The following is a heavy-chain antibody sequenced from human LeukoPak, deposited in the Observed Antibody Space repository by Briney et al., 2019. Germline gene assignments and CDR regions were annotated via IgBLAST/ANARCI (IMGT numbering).Heavy chain of an antibody. CDR3: VRESTKEYSSSFDF. CDR2: ITYDGSNS. D-gene: IGHD6-6*01. CDR1: GFTFNTYA. Sequence: GGSLRLSCAASGFTFNTYAMHWVRQAPGKGLEWVAVITYDGSNSYYADSVKGRFTISRDSSKSTLYLQMDSLRSEDTAVYYCVRESTKEYSSSFDFWGQGTLVTVSS. J-gene: IGHJ4*02. V-gene: IGHV3-30-3*01.